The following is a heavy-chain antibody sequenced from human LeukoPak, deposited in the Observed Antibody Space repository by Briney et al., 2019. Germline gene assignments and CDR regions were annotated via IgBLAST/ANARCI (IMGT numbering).Heavy chain of an antibody. CDR3: ARDHRLGYCSGGSCYIPYY. D-gene: IGHD2-15*01. Sequence: GASVKVSCKAYGYTFTSYGISWVRQAPGQGLEWMGWISAYNGNTNYAQKLQGRVTMTTDTSTSTAYMELRSLRSDDTAVYYCARDHRLGYCSGGSCYIPYYWGQGTLVTVSS. J-gene: IGHJ4*02. CDR2: ISAYNGNT. CDR1: GYTFTSYG. V-gene: IGHV1-18*01.